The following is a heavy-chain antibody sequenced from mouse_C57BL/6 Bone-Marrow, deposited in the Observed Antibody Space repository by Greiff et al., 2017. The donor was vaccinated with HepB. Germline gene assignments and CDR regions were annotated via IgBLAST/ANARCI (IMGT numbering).Heavy chain of an antibody. J-gene: IGHJ4*01. V-gene: IGHV5-12*01. Sequence: EVHLVESGGGLVQPGGSLKLSCAASGFTFSDYYMYWVRQTPEKRLEWVAYISNGGGSTYYPDTVKGRFTISRDNAKNTLYLQMSRLKSEDTAMYYCARSLSYAMDYWGQGTSVTVSS. CDR2: ISNGGGST. D-gene: IGHD6-2*01. CDR3: ARSLSYAMDY. CDR1: GFTFSDYY.